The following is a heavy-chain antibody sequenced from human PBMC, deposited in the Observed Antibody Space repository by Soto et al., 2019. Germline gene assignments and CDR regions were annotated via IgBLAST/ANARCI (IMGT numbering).Heavy chain of an antibody. CDR1: GYTLTELS. V-gene: IGHV1-24*01. J-gene: IGHJ3*02. CDR3: AQDAVVTRGHDAFDI. CDR2: FDPEDGET. Sequence: ASVKVSCKVSGYTLTELSMHWVRQAPGKGLEWMGGFDPEDGETIYAQRFQGRVTMTEDTSTDTAYMELSSLRSEDTAVYYCAQDAVVTRGHDAFDIWGQGTMVTVSS. D-gene: IGHD2-15*01.